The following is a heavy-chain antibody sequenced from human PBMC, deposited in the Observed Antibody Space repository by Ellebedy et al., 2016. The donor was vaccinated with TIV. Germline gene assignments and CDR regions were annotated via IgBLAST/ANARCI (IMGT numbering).Heavy chain of an antibody. V-gene: IGHV1-69*04. CDR3: ARDLASNNWYPKYFDY. D-gene: IGHD6-13*01. CDR2: IIPILGIA. CDR1: GGTFSSYA. Sequence: ASVKVSCKASGGTFSSYAISWVRQAPGQGLEWMGRIIPILGIANYAQKFQGRVTMTTDTSTSTAYMELRSLRSDDTAVYFCARDLASNNWYPKYFDYWGQGTLVTVSS. J-gene: IGHJ4*02.